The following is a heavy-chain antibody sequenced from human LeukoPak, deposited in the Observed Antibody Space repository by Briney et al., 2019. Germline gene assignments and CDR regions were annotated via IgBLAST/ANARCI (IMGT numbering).Heavy chain of an antibody. V-gene: IGHV1-18*01. CDR1: GYTFTSYG. CDR2: ISAYNGNT. J-gene: IGHJ5*02. D-gene: IGHD6-13*01. CDR3: ARDTRAADHPPNWFDP. Sequence: ASVKVSCKASGYTFTSYGISWVRQAPGQGLEWMGWISAYNGNTNYAQELQGRVTMTTDTSTSTAYMELRSLRSDDTAVYYCARDTRAADHPPNWFDPWGQGTLVTVSS.